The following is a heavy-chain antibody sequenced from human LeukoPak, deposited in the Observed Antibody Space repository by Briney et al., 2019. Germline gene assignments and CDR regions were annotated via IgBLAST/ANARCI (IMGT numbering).Heavy chain of an antibody. CDR3: ARDSYIVVPAAMPTVYFDL. CDR1: GFTFSSYW. D-gene: IGHD2-2*01. J-gene: IGHJ2*01. Sequence: GGSLRLPCAASGFTFSSYWMSWVRQAPGKGLEWVANIKQDGSEKYYVDSVKGRFTISRDNAKNSLYLQMNSLRAEDTAVYYCARDSYIVVPAAMPTVYFDLWGRGTLVTVSS. CDR2: IKQDGSEK. V-gene: IGHV3-7*01.